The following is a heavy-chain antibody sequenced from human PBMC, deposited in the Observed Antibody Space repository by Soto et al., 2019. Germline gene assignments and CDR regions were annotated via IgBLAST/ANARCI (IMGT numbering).Heavy chain of an antibody. CDR3: ARSDNYVPFEY. Sequence: QVQLQESGPGLVKPSQTLSLTCTVSGGSISSGDYKWSWIRQPPGKGLEWIGYIYYSGYNYNNPSLKSRVTMSVDTSKNLFFLKLCSVTAADTAVYYCARSDNYVPFEYWGQGTLVTVSS. D-gene: IGHD4-4*01. CDR2: IYYSGYN. V-gene: IGHV4-30-4*01. J-gene: IGHJ4*02. CDR1: GGSISSGDYK.